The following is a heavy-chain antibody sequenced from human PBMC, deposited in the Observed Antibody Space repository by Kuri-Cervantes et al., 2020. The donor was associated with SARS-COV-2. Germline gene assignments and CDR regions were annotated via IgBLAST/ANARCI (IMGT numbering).Heavy chain of an antibody. V-gene: IGHV1-18*01. CDR1: GYTFSTYS. J-gene: IGHJ4*02. Sequence: ASVKVSCKASGYTFSTYSISWVRQAPGQGLEWMGWISPHNGQTKYSQKLQDRVSMTMDTSTSTAYMELRSLRSDDTAVFYCARLQSSGAYGYWGQGTLVTVSS. CDR2: ISPHNGQT. D-gene: IGHD3-10*01. CDR3: ARLQSSGAYGY.